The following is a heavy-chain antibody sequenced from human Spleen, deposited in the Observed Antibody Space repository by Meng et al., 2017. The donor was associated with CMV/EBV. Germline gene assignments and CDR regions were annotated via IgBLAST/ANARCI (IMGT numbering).Heavy chain of an antibody. CDR3: ARESYCSSTSCYRQGNDY. V-gene: IGHV1-18*01. CDR2: ISGHNSNT. CDR1: GYTFTTYG. Sequence: ASVKVSCKVSGYTFTTYGISWVRQAPGQGLEYVGWISGHNSNTKYVQKFQGRVAMTTDTSTRTAYMELRSLRSDDTAVYYCARESYCSSTSCYRQGNDYWGQGTLVTVSS. J-gene: IGHJ4*02. D-gene: IGHD2-2*01.